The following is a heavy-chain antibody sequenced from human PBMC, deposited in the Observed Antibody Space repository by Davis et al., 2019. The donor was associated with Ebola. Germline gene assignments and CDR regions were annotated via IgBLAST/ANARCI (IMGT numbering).Heavy chain of an antibody. Sequence: MPSETLSLTCTVSGGSISYYYWSWIRQPPGKGLEWIGYIYYTGSTNYNPSLKSRVTISLDTSKNQFSLMLTSVTAADTAVYYCARGTGLVSDYWGQGTLVTVSS. D-gene: IGHD3/OR15-3a*01. J-gene: IGHJ4*02. V-gene: IGHV4-59*01. CDR3: ARGTGLVSDY. CDR2: IYYTGST. CDR1: GGSISYYY.